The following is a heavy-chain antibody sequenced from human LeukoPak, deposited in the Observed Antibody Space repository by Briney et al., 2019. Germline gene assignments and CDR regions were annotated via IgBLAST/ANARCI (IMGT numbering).Heavy chain of an antibody. J-gene: IGHJ3*02. CDR3: ARAVLYSSSWYGDAFDI. CDR2: IYHSGST. CDR1: GGSISSSNW. D-gene: IGHD6-13*01. V-gene: IGHV4-4*02. Sequence: PSETLSLTCAVSGGSISSSNWWSWVRQPPGKGLEWIGEIYHSGSTNYNPSLKSRVTISVDKSKNQFSLKLSSVTAADTAVYYCARAVLYSSSWYGDAFDIWGQGTMVTVSS.